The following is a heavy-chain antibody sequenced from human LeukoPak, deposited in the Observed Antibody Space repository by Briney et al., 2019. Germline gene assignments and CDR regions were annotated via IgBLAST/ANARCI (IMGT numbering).Heavy chain of an antibody. Sequence: GGSLRLSCAASGLTFSRTWMSWVRQAPGKGLEWVANINQDGREKYYVDSVEGRFTISRDNARNSLYLQMNSLRAEDTAVYYCAKPSRGVATPYWGQGTLVTVSS. V-gene: IGHV3-7*01. J-gene: IGHJ4*02. CDR2: INQDGREK. CDR1: GLTFSRTW. D-gene: IGHD5-12*01. CDR3: AKPSRGVATPY.